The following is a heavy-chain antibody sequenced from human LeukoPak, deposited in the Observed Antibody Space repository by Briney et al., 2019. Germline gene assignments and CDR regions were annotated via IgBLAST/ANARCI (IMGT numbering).Heavy chain of an antibody. CDR2: IRYDGSNK. Sequence: PGGSLRLSCAASGFTFSSYEMNWVRQAPGKGLEWVAFIRYDGSNKYYADSVKGRFTISRDNSKNTLYLQMNSLRAEDTAVYYCAKDGFGELLPFDPWGQATLVTVSS. CDR3: AKDGFGELLPFDP. J-gene: IGHJ5*02. CDR1: GFTFSSYE. D-gene: IGHD3-10*01. V-gene: IGHV3-30*02.